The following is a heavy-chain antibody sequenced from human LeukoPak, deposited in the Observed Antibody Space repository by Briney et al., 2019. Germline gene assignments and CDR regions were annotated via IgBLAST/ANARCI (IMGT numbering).Heavy chain of an antibody. CDR3: ARFPKPYCSGGSCYSGYYFDY. V-gene: IGHV4-61*02. CDR2: IYTSGST. D-gene: IGHD2-15*01. CDR1: GGSISSGSYY. J-gene: IGHJ4*02. Sequence: SETLSLTCTVSGGSISSGSYYWSWIRQPAGKGLEWIGRIYTSGSTNYNPSLKSRVTISVDTSKNQFSLKLSSVTAADTAVYYYARFPKPYCSGGSCYSGYYFDYWGQGTLVTVSS.